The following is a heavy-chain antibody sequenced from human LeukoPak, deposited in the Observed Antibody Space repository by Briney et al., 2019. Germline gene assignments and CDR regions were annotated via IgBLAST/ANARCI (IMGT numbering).Heavy chain of an antibody. CDR2: INPSGGST. CDR1: GYTFTSYY. D-gene: IGHD2-2*01. J-gene: IGHJ6*03. V-gene: IGHV1-46*01. CDR3: ARRKTGYCSSTSCYGLHYYYMDV. Sequence: ASVKVSCKASGYTFTSYYMHWVRQAPGQGLEWMGIINPSGGSTSYAQKFQGRVTMTRDTSTSTVYMELSSLRSEDTAVYYCARRKTGYCSSTSCYGLHYYYMDVWGKGTTVTVSS.